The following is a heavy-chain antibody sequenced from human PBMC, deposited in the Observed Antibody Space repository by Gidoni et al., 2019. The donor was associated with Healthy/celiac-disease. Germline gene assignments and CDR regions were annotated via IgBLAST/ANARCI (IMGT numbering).Heavy chain of an antibody. V-gene: IGHV1-8*01. J-gene: IGHJ6*02. D-gene: IGHD2-2*02. CDR2: MNTYSGNT. CDR1: GYNFTSYD. Sequence: QVQLVQSGAEVKKHGASVKVACKASGYNFTSYDINWVRQATGQGLEWMGWMNTYSGNTGYAQKFQGRVTMTRNTSISTAYMELSSLISEDTAVYYCASLLYSRGYYYGMDVWGQGTTVTVSS. CDR3: ASLLYSRGYYYGMDV.